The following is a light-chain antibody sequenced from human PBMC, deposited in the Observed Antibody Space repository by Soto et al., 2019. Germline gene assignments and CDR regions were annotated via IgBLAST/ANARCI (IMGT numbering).Light chain of an antibody. V-gene: IGKV3-11*01. CDR3: QQRSNWPRT. CDR1: QRVSRS. Sequence: EIVLTQSPATLSLSPGERATLSCRASQRVSRSLAWFQHKPGQAPRLLIYDASNRATGIPARFSGSGSGTDFTLTISSLEPEDFAVYYCQQRSNWPRTFGQGTKLEIK. J-gene: IGKJ2*01. CDR2: DAS.